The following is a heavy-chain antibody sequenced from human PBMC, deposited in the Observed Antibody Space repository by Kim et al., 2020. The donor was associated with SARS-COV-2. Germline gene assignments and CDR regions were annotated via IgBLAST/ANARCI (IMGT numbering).Heavy chain of an antibody. V-gene: IGHV1-18*01. J-gene: IGHJ6*02. D-gene: IGHD1-1*01. CDR3: ARVVDNYSPYGMDV. CDR2: ISAYNGNT. Sequence: ASVKVSCKASGYTFTSYGISWVRQAPGQGLEWMGWISAYNGNTNYAQKLQGRVTMTTDTSTSTAYMELRSLRSDDTAVYYCARVVDNYSPYGMDVWGQGTTVTVSS. CDR1: GYTFTSYG.